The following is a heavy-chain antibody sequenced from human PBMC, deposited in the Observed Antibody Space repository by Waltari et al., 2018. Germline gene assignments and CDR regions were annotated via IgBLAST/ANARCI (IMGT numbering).Heavy chain of an antibody. CDR1: GFTFSSYA. J-gene: IGHJ5*02. CDR2: ISYDGSNK. Sequence: QVQLVESGGGVVQPGRSLRLSCAASGFTFSSYAMHWVRQAPGKGLEWVAVISYDGSNKYYADSVKGRFTMSRDNSKNTLYLQMNSLRAEDTAVYYCARPDYDILGFDPWGQGTLVTVSS. V-gene: IGHV3-30*01. CDR3: ARPDYDILGFDP. D-gene: IGHD3-9*01.